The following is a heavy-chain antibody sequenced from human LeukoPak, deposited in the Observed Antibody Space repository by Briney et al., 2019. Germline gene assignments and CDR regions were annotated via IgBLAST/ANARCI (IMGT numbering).Heavy chain of an antibody. CDR1: GLTFSTHA. J-gene: IGHJ4*02. Sequence: PGGSLRLSCAVSGLTFSTHAMNWVRQAPGKGLVWVSRIKGDGGSPTYADSVKGRFTISRDNAKHTLYLQMNSLRAEDTAVYYCARKPDYYGADYWGQGTLVTVSS. CDR2: IKGDGGSP. V-gene: IGHV3-74*01. CDR3: ARKPDYYGADY. D-gene: IGHD3-10*01.